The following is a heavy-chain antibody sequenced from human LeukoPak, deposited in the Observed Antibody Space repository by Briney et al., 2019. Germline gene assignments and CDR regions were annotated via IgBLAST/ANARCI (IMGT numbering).Heavy chain of an antibody. Sequence: ASVKLSCKASGSTFTGYYMHWVRQAPGQGLEWMGWINLNSGGTNYAQKFQGRVTMARDTSISTAYMELSRLRSHDTAVYYCARGGYYYGSGSYSLFDYWGQGTLVTVSS. CDR1: GSTFTGYY. CDR2: INLNSGGT. V-gene: IGHV1-2*02. D-gene: IGHD3-10*01. J-gene: IGHJ4*02. CDR3: ARGGYYYGSGSYSLFDY.